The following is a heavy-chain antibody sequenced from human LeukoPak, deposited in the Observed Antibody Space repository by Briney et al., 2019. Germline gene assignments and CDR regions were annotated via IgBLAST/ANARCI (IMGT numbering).Heavy chain of an antibody. D-gene: IGHD6-19*01. CDR3: ARQWYSSGWYLGNWFDP. J-gene: IGHJ5*02. V-gene: IGHV4-34*01. CDR2: INHSGST. Sequence: SETLSLTCAVYGGSFSGYYWSWIRQPPGKGLEWIGEINHSGSTNDNPSLKSRVTISVDKSKNQFSLKLSSMTAADTAVYYCARQWYSSGWYLGNWFDPWGQGTLVTVSS. CDR1: GGSFSGYY.